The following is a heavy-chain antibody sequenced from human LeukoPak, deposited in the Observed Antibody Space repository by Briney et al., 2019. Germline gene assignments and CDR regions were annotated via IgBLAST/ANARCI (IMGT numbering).Heavy chain of an antibody. J-gene: IGHJ4*02. CDR1: GFTFSSYS. CDR2: ISSSSSTI. Sequence: GGSLRLSCAASGFTFSSYSMNWVRQAPGKGLEWVSYISSSSSTIYYADSVKGRFTISRDNAKNSLYLQMNSLRAEDTAVYYCARGRRGYSSSWYERYYFDYWGQGTLVTVSS. D-gene: IGHD6-13*01. V-gene: IGHV3-48*01. CDR3: ARGRRGYSSSWYERYYFDY.